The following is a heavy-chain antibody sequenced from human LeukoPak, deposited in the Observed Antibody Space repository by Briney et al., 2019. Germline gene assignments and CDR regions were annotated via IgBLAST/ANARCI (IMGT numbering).Heavy chain of an antibody. Sequence: GSLRLSCAASGFTFDDYGMSWVRQAPGKGLEWVSYISSSGSTIYYADSVKGRVTISRDNAKNSLYLQMNSLRAEDTAVYYCARIKTYYYDSSGYSYFDYWGQGTLVTVSS. CDR1: GFTFDDYG. CDR2: ISSSGSTI. CDR3: ARIKTYYYDSSGYSYFDY. J-gene: IGHJ4*02. D-gene: IGHD3-22*01. V-gene: IGHV3-48*03.